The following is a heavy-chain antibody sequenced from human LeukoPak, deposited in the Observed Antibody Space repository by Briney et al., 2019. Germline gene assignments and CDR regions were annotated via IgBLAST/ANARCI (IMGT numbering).Heavy chain of an antibody. CDR1: GGSISSYY. CDR3: ARDSYSSSIRWFDS. Sequence: KPSETLSLTCTVSGGSISSYYWSWIRQPPGKGLEWIGYIYYSGSTNYNPSLKSRVTISIDTSKNQFSVKLSSVTAADTAVYYCARDSYSSSIRWFDSWGQGTLVIVSS. CDR2: IYYSGST. D-gene: IGHD6-6*01. J-gene: IGHJ5*01. V-gene: IGHV4-59*12.